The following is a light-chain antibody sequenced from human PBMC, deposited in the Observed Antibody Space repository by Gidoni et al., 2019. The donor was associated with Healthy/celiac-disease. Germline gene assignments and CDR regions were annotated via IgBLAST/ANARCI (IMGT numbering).Light chain of an antibody. V-gene: IGKV1-39*01. CDR2: AAS. CDR1: QSISSY. CDR3: QQSYSTLQFT. J-gene: IGKJ3*01. Sequence: DFQMTQSPSSLSASVGDRVTITCRASQSISSYLNWYQQKPGKAPKLLIYAASSLQSGGPSRFSGSGSGTDFTLTISSLQPEDFATYYCQQSYSTLQFTFGPGTKVDIK.